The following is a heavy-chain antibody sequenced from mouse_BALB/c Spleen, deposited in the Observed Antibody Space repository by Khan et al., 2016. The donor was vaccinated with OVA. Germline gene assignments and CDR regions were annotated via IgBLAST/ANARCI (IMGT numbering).Heavy chain of an antibody. CDR1: GYTFTSYT. Sequence: VQLQESGAELARPGASVKMSCKASGYTFTSYTIHWIKQRPGQGLEWIGYINPSSCSTNFNQTFKDKATFTADNSSTTAYMQLSSLTSDDSAVYYCERDGAYYRNDGWFAYWGQGTLVTVSA. V-gene: IGHV1-4*01. J-gene: IGHJ3*01. D-gene: IGHD2-14*01. CDR2: INPSSCST. CDR3: ERDGAYYRNDGWFAY.